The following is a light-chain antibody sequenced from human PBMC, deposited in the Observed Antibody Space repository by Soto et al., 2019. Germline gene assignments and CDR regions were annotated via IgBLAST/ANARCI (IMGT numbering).Light chain of an antibody. CDR1: SSDVGGYNY. CDR3: SSYTSSSTRV. CDR2: EVS. J-gene: IGLJ3*02. V-gene: IGLV2-14*01. Sequence: QSALTQPASVSGSLGQSITISCTGTSSDVGGYNYVSWYQQHPGKAPKLMIYEVSNRPSGVSNRFSGSKSGNTASLTISGLQAADEADYYCSSYTSSSTRVFGGGTKLTVL.